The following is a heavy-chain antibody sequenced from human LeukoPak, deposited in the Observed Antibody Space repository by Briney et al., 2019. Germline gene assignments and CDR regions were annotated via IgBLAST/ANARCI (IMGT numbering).Heavy chain of an antibody. J-gene: IGHJ3*02. Sequence: PGRSLRLSCAASGFTFSSYGMHWVRQAPGKGLGWVAVISYDGSNKYYADSVKGRFTISRDNSKNTLYLQMNSLRAEDTAVYYCAKITQANDAFDIWGQGTMVTVSS. CDR3: AKITQANDAFDI. CDR1: GFTFSSYG. V-gene: IGHV3-30*18. CDR2: ISYDGSNK. D-gene: IGHD1-14*01.